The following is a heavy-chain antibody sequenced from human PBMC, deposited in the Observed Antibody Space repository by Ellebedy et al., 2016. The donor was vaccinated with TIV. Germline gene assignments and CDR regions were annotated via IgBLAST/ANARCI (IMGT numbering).Heavy chain of an antibody. CDR2: ISWNSGSI. Sequence: GGSLRLXXAASGFTFDDYAMHWVRQAPGKGLEWVSGISWNSGSIGYADSVKGRFTISRDNAKNSLYLQMNSLRADDTAVYYCARVRGWQHFDYWGQGTLVTVSS. J-gene: IGHJ4*02. D-gene: IGHD6-19*01. V-gene: IGHV3-9*01. CDR1: GFTFDDYA. CDR3: ARVRGWQHFDY.